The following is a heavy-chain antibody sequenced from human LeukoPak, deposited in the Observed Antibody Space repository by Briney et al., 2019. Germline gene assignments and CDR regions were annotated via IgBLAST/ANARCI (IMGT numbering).Heavy chain of an antibody. CDR2: IYYSGST. J-gene: IGHJ4*02. V-gene: IGHV4-39*01. D-gene: IGHD6-19*01. Sequence: PSETLSLTCTVSGGSISSSSYYWGWIRQPPGKGRAWIGSIYYSGSTYYNPSLKSRVTISVDTSKNQFSLKLSSVTAADTAVYYCASLEQWLALFDYWGQGTLVTVSS. CDR1: GGSISSSSYY. CDR3: ASLEQWLALFDY.